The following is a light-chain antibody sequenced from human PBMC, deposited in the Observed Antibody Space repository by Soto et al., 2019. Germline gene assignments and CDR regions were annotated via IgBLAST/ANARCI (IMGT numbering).Light chain of an antibody. V-gene: IGLV3-21*02. Sequence: SYELTHPPSVSVAPGQTAKITCGGNNIGSKSVHWYQQKPGQAPVLVVHDDSDRPSGIAERLSGSNAGNTATLTISWVEAGDEADYYCQVWDSSGVRSRVFGGGTKLTVL. J-gene: IGLJ2*01. CDR3: QVWDSSGVRSRV. CDR2: DDS. CDR1: NIGSKS.